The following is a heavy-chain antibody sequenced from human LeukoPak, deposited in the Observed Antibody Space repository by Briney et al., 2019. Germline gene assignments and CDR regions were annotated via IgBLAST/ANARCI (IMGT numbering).Heavy chain of an antibody. Sequence: ASVKVSCKASGYTFTSYDINWVRQATGQGLEWMGWMNPNSGNTGYAQKFQGRVTMTRNTSISTAYMELSSLRSEDTAVYYCARPYSSSWYPFFDFWGQGTLVTVAS. CDR3: ARPYSSSWYPFFDF. CDR2: MNPNSGNT. J-gene: IGHJ4*02. CDR1: GYTFTSYD. D-gene: IGHD6-13*01. V-gene: IGHV1-8*01.